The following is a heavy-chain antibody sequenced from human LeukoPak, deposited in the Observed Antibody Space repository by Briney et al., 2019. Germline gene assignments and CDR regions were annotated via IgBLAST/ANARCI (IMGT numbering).Heavy chain of an antibody. Sequence: PSETLSLPCTVSGGSISRGSYYWGWIRLPAVRGLEWIGRVHSSGSTNSNPSLESHATISVDTSKNEISLKLGSVTAADTAVYYCARDPCNWKAGFDYWGQGIPVTVSS. CDR3: ARDPCNWKAGFDY. D-gene: IGHD1-20*01. V-gene: IGHV4-61*02. CDR2: VHSSGST. J-gene: IGHJ4*02. CDR1: GGSISRGSYY.